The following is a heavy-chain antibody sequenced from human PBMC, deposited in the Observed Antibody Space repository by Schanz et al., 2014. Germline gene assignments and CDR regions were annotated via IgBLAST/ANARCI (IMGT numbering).Heavy chain of an antibody. J-gene: IGHJ4*02. D-gene: IGHD3-3*01. CDR3: ARSTYDFWSAFDY. CDR1: GDSIGTYQ. CDR2: VYHSGVT. V-gene: IGHV4-59*08. Sequence: QVQLQESGPGLVKPSETLSLTCTVSGDSIGTYQWSWIRQPPGKGLEWIGYVYHSGVTTYKSSLKSRVSITVDTIKNLFSLKLNSVTAADTAVYYCARSTYDFWSAFDYWGQGILVAVSS.